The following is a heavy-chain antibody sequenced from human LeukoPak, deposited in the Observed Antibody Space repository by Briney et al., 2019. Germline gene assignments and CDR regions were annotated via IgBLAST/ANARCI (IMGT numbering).Heavy chain of an antibody. CDR1: GYTFTSYG. D-gene: IGHD3-22*01. J-gene: IGHJ4*02. Sequence: GASVKVSCKASGYTFTSYGISWVRQAPGQGLEWMGWISAYNGNTNYAQKLQGRVTMTTDTSTSTAYMELRSLRSDDTAVYYCAREHSSGYYPPPSDYWGQGTLVTVSS. V-gene: IGHV1-18*01. CDR3: AREHSSGYYPPPSDY. CDR2: ISAYNGNT.